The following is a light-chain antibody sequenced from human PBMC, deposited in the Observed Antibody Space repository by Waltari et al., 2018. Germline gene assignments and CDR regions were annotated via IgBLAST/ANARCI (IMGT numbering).Light chain of an antibody. CDR3: QTGGHGTWV. V-gene: IGLV4-69*01. CDR2: VNSDGSH. CDR1: SGHSSNV. J-gene: IGLJ3*02. Sequence: QLVLTQSPSASASLGASVKLTCTLSSGHSSNVIAWLQQQPEKGPRYLMKVNSDGSHSKGDKIPGRFSGSSSGTEHYLTISSLQSEDEADYYCQTGGHGTWVFGGGTKLTVL.